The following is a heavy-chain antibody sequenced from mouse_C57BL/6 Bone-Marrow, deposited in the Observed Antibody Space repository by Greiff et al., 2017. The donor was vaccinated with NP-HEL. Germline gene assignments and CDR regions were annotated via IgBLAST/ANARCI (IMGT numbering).Heavy chain of an antibody. J-gene: IGHJ4*01. Sequence: VQLQQSGAELARPGASVKLSCKASGYTFTSYGISWVKQRTGQGLEWIGEIYPRSGNTYYNEKFKGKATLTADKSSSTAYMELRSLTSEDSAVYSCARWALLEYYYAMDYWGQGTSVTVSS. CDR2: IYPRSGNT. CDR1: GYTFTSYG. CDR3: ARWALLEYYYAMDY. D-gene: IGHD2-10*01. V-gene: IGHV1-81*01.